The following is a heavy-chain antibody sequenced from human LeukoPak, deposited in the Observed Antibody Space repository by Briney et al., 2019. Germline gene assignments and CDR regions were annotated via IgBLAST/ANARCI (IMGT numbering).Heavy chain of an antibody. CDR3: ARDNHLTCGGDCFYFDY. D-gene: IGHD2-21*02. Sequence: SQTLSLTCAISGDSVSSNSAAWNWIRQSPSRGLEWLGRTYYRSKWYNDYAVSVKSRITINPDTSKNQFSLQLNSVTPGDTAVYYCARDNHLTCGGDCFYFDYWGQGTLVTVSS. J-gene: IGHJ4*02. CDR2: TYYRSKWYN. V-gene: IGHV6-1*01. CDR1: GDSVSSNSAA.